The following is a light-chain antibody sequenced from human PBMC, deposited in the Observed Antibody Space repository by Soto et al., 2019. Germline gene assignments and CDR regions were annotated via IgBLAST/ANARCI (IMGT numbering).Light chain of an antibody. CDR1: GSNIGAGYD. CDR3: QSYDSSLSGYV. V-gene: IGLV1-40*01. CDR2: ANI. J-gene: IGLJ1*01. Sequence: QALLTQTPSVSGAPGQRNTISCTGSGSNIGAGYDVHWYQQLPGTAPKLLIFANINRPSGVPDRFSGSKSGTSASLAVTGLRAEDEADYYCQSYDSSLSGYVFGTGTKITVL.